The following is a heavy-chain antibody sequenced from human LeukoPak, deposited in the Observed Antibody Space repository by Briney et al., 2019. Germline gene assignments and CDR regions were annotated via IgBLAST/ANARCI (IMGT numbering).Heavy chain of an antibody. CDR1: GFTFSDYY. Sequence: GGSLRLSCAASGFTFSDYYMSWIRQAPGKGLEWVSYISSSGSTIYYADSVKGRFTISRDNAKNSLYLQMNSLRAEDTAGYYCAIEGYSGYDFGDNWFDPWGQGTLVTVSS. CDR2: ISSSGSTI. CDR3: AIEGYSGYDFGDNWFDP. V-gene: IGHV3-11*01. J-gene: IGHJ5*02. D-gene: IGHD5-12*01.